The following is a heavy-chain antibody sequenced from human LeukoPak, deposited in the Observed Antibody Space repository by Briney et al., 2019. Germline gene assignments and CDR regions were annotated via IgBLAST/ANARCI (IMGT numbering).Heavy chain of an antibody. CDR1: GYTFTSYG. CDR3: ARAAYDSSGYYPFDY. V-gene: IGHV1-18*01. Sequence: APVKVSCKASGYTFTSYGISWVRQAPGQGLEWMGWISAYNGNTNYAQKLQGRVTMTTDTSTSTAYMELRSLRSDDTAVYYCARAAYDSSGYYPFDYWGQGTLVTVSS. CDR2: ISAYNGNT. D-gene: IGHD3-22*01. J-gene: IGHJ4*02.